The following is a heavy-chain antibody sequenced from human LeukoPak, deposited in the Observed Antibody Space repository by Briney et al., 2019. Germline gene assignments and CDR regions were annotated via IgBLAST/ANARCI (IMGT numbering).Heavy chain of an antibody. J-gene: IGHJ5*02. V-gene: IGHV1-69*04. D-gene: IGHD6-13*01. Sequence: SVKVSCKASGGTFSSYAISWVRQAPGQGLEWMGRIIPILGIANYAQKFQGRVTITADKSTSTAYMELSSLRSEDTAVYYCARAPRIAAAGAWFDPRGQGTLVTVSS. CDR2: IIPILGIA. CDR3: ARAPRIAAAGAWFDP. CDR1: GGTFSSYA.